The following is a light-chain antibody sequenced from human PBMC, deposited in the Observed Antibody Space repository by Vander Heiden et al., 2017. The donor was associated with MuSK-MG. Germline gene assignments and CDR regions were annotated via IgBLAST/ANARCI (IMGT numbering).Light chain of an antibody. J-gene: IGKJ3*01. CDR1: QNVSSY. CDR2: DAS. V-gene: IGKV3-11*01. Sequence: EIVLTQSPATLSLSPGERATLSCRASQNVSSYLAWYQQKPGQAPRLLIYDASNGATGVPARFSGSGSGTDFTLTISSLDPEDFAVYYCQQRTNWPHFGPGTKVDIK. CDR3: QQRTNWPH.